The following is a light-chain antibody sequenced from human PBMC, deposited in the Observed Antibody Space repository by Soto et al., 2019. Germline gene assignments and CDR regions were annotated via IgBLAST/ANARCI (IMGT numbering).Light chain of an antibody. J-gene: IGLJ2*01. CDR3: SSYSSSIKVL. CDR2: DVS. CDR1: SNDIGFYNY. Sequence: QSALTQPASVSGSPGQSITISCTGTSNDIGFYNYVSWYQQFPGKAPRVMIYDVSNRPPGVSSRFSGSKLGNTASLSISGLQAEDEADCYCSSYSSSIKVLFGGGTKLTVL. V-gene: IGLV2-14*01.